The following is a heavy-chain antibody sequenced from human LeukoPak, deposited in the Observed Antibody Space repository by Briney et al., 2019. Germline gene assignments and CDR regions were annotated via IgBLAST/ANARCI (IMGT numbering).Heavy chain of an antibody. V-gene: IGHV3-23*01. D-gene: IGHD3-3*02. CDR1: RFTFSSYA. J-gene: IGHJ3*02. CDR3: ARSILFAFDI. Sequence: SGGSLRLSCAASRFTFSSYAVKWVRHARGKGLECVSGISSSGESTYYADSVKGRFTISRDNSKNILYLQVNSVRAEDTAMYYCARSILFAFDIWGQGTMVTVSS. CDR2: ISSSGEST.